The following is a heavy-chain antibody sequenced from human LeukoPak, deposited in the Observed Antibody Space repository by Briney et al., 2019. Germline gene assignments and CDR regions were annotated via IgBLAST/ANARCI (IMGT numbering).Heavy chain of an antibody. D-gene: IGHD1-1*01. Sequence: SETLSLTCTVSGGSISSYYWSWIRQPPGKGLEWIGYIYYSGSTNYNPSLKSRVTISVDTSKNQFSLKLSSVTAADTAVYYCARGWNDTSWFDPWGQGTLVTVSS. CDR2: IYYSGST. J-gene: IGHJ5*02. CDR3: ARGWNDTSWFDP. CDR1: GGSISSYY. V-gene: IGHV4-59*12.